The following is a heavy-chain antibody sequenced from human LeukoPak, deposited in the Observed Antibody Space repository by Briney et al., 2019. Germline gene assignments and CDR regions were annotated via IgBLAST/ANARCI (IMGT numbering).Heavy chain of an antibody. J-gene: IGHJ4*02. V-gene: IGHV1-24*01. D-gene: IGHD2-15*01. CDR3: ATGYCSGGSCPLLCDY. CDR1: GYTLTELS. CDR2: FDPVDGET. Sequence: DSVSLSCKVSGYTLTELSMHWVRHAHGPGIEWMGGFDPVDGETIYAQKFQGTVAMTEDTSTDTADMELSSLRSEDTGVYYCATGYCSGGSCPLLCDYWGQGTLVTVSS.